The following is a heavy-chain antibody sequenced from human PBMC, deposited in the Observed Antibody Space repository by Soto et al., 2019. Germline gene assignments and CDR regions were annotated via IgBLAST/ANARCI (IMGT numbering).Heavy chain of an antibody. CDR1: GGNISSYY. D-gene: IGHD2-8*02. CDR2: INHSGST. V-gene: IGHV4-34*01. J-gene: IGHJ4*02. Sequence: SETLCLTCTVSGGNISSYYWSWIRQPPGTGLEWIGEINHSGSTNYNPSLKSRVTISVDTSKNQFSLKLTSVTAADTAVYYCARDKITGLFDYWGQGTLVTVSS. CDR3: ARDKITGLFDY.